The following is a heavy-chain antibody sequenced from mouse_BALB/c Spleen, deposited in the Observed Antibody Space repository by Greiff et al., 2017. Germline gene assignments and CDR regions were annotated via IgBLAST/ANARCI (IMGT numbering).Heavy chain of an antibody. CDR3: ARRNYGGGFAY. J-gene: IGHJ3*01. V-gene: IGHV3-2*02. CDR1: GYSITSDYA. Sequence: EVHLVESGPGLVKPSQSLSLTCTVTGYSITSDYAWNWIRQFPGNKLEWMGYISYSGSTSYNPSLKSRISITRDTSKNQFFLQLNSVTTEDTATYYCARRNYGGGFAYWGQGTLVTVSA. CDR2: ISYSGST. D-gene: IGHD1-2*01.